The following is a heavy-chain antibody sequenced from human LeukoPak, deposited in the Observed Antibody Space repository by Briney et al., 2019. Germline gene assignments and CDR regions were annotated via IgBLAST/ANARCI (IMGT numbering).Heavy chain of an antibody. CDR3: ARGADVLRFLEPNYYYYMDV. CDR1: GGSFSGYY. J-gene: IGHJ6*03. V-gene: IGHV4-59*01. Sequence: SETLSLTCAVYGGSFSGYYWSWIRQPPGKGLEWIGYIYYSGSTNYNPSLKSRVTISVDTSKNQFSLKLSPVTAADTAVYYCARGADVLRFLEPNYYYYMDVWGKGTTVTVSS. CDR2: IYYSGST. D-gene: IGHD3-3*01.